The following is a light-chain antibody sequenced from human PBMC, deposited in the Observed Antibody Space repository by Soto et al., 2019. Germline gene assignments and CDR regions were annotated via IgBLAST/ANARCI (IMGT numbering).Light chain of an antibody. CDR1: QSVLYSSNNKNY. CDR3: QQYYSTLT. Sequence: DIVMTQSPDSLAVSLGERATINCKSSQSVLYSSNNKNYLAWYQQKPGQPPKLLIYWASTRESGVPDRFSGSGSGTDFTLTIRSLKAEDVAVYYCQQYYSTLTFGGGTKLDIK. V-gene: IGKV4-1*01. CDR2: WAS. J-gene: IGKJ4*01.